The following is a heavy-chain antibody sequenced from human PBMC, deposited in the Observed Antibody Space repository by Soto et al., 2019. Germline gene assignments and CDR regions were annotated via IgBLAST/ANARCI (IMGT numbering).Heavy chain of an antibody. D-gene: IGHD5-18*01. Sequence: ASVKVSCKASGYTFTLYGLSWLRQAPGQGLEWMGWISAYNGNTNYAQKLQGRVTMTTDTSTSTAYMELRSLRSDDTAVYYCARDGVDTATGYYYGMDVWGQGTTVTVSS. CDR1: GYTFTLYG. V-gene: IGHV1-18*01. CDR2: ISAYNGNT. CDR3: ARDGVDTATGYYYGMDV. J-gene: IGHJ6*02.